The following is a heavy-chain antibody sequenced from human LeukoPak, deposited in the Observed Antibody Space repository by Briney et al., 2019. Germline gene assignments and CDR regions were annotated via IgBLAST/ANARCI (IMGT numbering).Heavy chain of an antibody. D-gene: IGHD3-22*01. CDR1: GGSISSGGYY. J-gene: IGHJ4*02. Sequence: PSETLSLTCTVSGGSISSGGYYWGWIRQHPGKGLEWIGYIYYSGSTYYNPSLKSRVTISVDTSKNQFSLKLSSVTAADTAVYYCARQNYYDSSPPDYWGQGTLVTVSS. V-gene: IGHV4-31*03. CDR3: ARQNYYDSSPPDY. CDR2: IYYSGST.